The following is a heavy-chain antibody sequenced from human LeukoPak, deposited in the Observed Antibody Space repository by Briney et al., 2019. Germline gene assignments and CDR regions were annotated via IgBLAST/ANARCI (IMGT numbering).Heavy chain of an antibody. CDR1: GFSFSSHA. V-gene: IGHV3-23*01. J-gene: IGHJ3*02. D-gene: IGHD3-22*01. Sequence: PGGSLRLSCAASGFSFSSHAMTWVRQAPGKGPEWVSGISGSGDRTYYTDSVKGRFTISRDNSKNTLDLQMNGLRAEDTAVYFCAKRDNNDYYTGLHVFDIWGQGTMVTVSS. CDR2: ISGSGDRT. CDR3: AKRDNNDYYTGLHVFDI.